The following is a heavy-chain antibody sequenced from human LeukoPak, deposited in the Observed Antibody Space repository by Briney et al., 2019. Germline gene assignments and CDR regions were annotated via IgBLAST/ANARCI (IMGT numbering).Heavy chain of an antibody. D-gene: IGHD1-26*01. V-gene: IGHV3-74*01. CDR3: ARDPYSGSYGDYYYYYMDL. Sequence: GGSLRLSCAASGFTFSSYWMHWVRHAPGKGLVWVSRINSDGSSTIYADSVKGRFTISRDNAKNSLYLQMNSLRAEDTDVYYCARDPYSGSYGDYYYYYMDLWGQGTTVTISS. CDR2: INSDGSST. J-gene: IGHJ6*03. CDR1: GFTFSSYW.